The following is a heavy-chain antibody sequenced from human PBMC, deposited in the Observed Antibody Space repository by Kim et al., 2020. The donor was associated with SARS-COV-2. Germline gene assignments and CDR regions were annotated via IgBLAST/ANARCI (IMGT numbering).Heavy chain of an antibody. V-gene: IGHV3-11*01. CDR3: ARAVFWGSGSYYNPPGDY. D-gene: IGHD3-10*01. CDR2: ISSSGSTI. CDR1: GFTFSDYY. Sequence: GGSLRLSCAASGFTFSDYYMSWIRQAPGKGLEWVSYISSSGSTIYYADSVKGRFTISRDNAKNSLYLQMNSLRAEDTAVYYCARAVFWGSGSYYNPPGDYWGQGTLVTVSS. J-gene: IGHJ4*02.